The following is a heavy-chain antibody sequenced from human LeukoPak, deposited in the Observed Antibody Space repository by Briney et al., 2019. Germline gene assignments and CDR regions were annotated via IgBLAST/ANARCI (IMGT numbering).Heavy chain of an antibody. CDR1: GYSISSGYY. D-gene: IGHD5-18*01. CDR2: ISYSGST. Sequence: KPSETLSLTCTVSGYSISSGYYWGWIRQPPGKGLEWIGYISYSGSTNYNPSLKSRVTISVGTSKKQFSLKLTSVTAADTAVYHCARAIEDTARNMYYYYMDVWGKGTTVTVSS. J-gene: IGHJ6*03. V-gene: IGHV4-61*01. CDR3: ARAIEDTARNMYYYYMDV.